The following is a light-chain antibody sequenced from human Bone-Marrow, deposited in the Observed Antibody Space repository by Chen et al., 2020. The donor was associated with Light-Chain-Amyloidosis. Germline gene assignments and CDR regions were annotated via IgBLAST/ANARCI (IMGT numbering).Light chain of an antibody. CDR3: QQYNTYSWT. J-gene: IGKJ1*01. CDR2: DAS. Sequence: DIQMTQSPSTLSASVGDRVTITCRASQSISSWLAWYQQKPGKAPQLLIDDASSLESGVPSRFSGSGSGTEFTLTISSLQPDDFATYYCQQYNTYSWTLGQGTKVEIK. V-gene: IGKV1-5*01. CDR1: QSISSW.